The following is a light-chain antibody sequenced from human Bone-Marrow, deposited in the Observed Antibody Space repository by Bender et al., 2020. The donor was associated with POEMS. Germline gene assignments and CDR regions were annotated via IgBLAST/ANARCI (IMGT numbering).Light chain of an antibody. CDR3: CSYAGMSTWV. CDR1: SSDVGGYDH. V-gene: IGLV2-23*02. Sequence: QSALTQPASVSGSPGQSITISCTGTSSDVGGYDHVSWYQQHPGQVPKLIIYEVNKRPSGVSNRFSGSKSGNTASLTISGLQAEDEADYHCCSYAGMSTWVFGGGTKLTVL. J-gene: IGLJ3*02. CDR2: EVN.